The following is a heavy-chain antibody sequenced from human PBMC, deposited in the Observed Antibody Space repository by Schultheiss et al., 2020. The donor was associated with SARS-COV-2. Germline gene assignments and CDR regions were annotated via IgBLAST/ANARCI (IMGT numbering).Heavy chain of an antibody. V-gene: IGHV3-23*01. Sequence: GGSLRLSCAASGFTFSGSAMHWVRQAPGKGLEWVSTISGSDGSTYYADSVKGRFTISRDNSKNTLYLQMNSLRAEDTAVYYCAKVSASSGYSLDAFDIWGQGTMVTVSS. CDR1: GFTFSGSA. D-gene: IGHD3-22*01. CDR2: ISGSDGST. J-gene: IGHJ3*02. CDR3: AKVSASSGYSLDAFDI.